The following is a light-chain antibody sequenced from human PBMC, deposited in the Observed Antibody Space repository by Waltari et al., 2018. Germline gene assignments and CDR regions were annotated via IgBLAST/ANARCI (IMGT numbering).Light chain of an antibody. CDR3: SSYTSSSTWV. J-gene: IGLJ3*02. CDR2: DVS. V-gene: IGLV2-14*01. CDR1: SSYVGGYNY. Sequence: QSALTQPASVSGSPGQSITISCPGTSSYVGGYNYCFWYQQHPGKAPKLMIYDVSKRPSGVSNRFSGSKSGNTASLTISGLQAEDEADYYCSSYTSSSTWVFGGGTKLTVL.